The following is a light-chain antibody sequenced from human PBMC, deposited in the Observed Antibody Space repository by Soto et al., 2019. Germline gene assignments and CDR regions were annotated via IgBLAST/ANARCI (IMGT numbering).Light chain of an antibody. V-gene: IGKV3-15*01. J-gene: IGKJ1*01. Sequence: EIVMTQSPATLSVSTGERATLSCRASQSVSSNFAWYQQKPGQAPRLLIYGASTRATGIPARFSGSGSVTVFTFTINIMQSEDFAVYYCQQYNNWPQTFGQGTKVEIK. CDR2: GAS. CDR1: QSVSSN. CDR3: QQYNNWPQT.